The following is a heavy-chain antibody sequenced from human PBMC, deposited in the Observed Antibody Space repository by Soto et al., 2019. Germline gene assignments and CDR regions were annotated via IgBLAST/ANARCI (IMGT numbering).Heavy chain of an antibody. V-gene: IGHV4-59*08. D-gene: IGHD6-13*01. CDR1: WGSISGYY. Sequence: PLETLSLPCTVPWGSISGYYWRWIRQPPGKGLEWIGYIYYSGSTNYNPSLKSRVTISVDTSKNQFSLKLSSVTAADTAVYYCARHLSSWCPYYYYYGMDVWGKGTTVTVSS. J-gene: IGHJ6*04. CDR2: IYYSGST. CDR3: ARHLSSWCPYYYYYGMDV.